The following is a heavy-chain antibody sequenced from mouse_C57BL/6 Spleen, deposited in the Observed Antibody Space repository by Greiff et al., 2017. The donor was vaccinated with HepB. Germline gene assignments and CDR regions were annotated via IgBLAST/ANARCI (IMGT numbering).Heavy chain of an antibody. D-gene: IGHD1-1*01. CDR3: AREGDYGSSYPSWYFDV. V-gene: IGHV5-4*01. CDR1: GFTFSSYA. J-gene: IGHJ1*03. Sequence: EVMLVESGGGLVKPGGSLKLSCAASGFTFSSYAMSWVRQTPEKRLEWVATISDGGSYTYYPDNVKGRFTISRDNAKNNLYLQMSHLKSEDTAMYYCAREGDYGSSYPSWYFDVWGTGTTVTVSS. CDR2: ISDGGSYT.